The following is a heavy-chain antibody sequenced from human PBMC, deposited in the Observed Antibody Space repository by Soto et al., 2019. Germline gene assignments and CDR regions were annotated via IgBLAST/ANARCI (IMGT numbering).Heavy chain of an antibody. J-gene: IGHJ4*02. CDR2: IYYSGRT. V-gene: IGHV4-39*01. CDR3: ARQRTTVVTQAYFDH. D-gene: IGHD2-21*02. Sequence: SETLSLTCSVSGESISSSSYYWCWIRQPPGKGLEWIGSIYYSGRTYYNPSFKSRVTISIDTSKNQFSLKLSSVTATDTAVYYCARQRTTVVTQAYFDHWGQGALVTASS. CDR1: GESISSSSYY.